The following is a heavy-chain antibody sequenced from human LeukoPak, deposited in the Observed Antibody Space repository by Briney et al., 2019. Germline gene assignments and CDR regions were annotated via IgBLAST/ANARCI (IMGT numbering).Heavy chain of an antibody. D-gene: IGHD6-13*01. Sequence: PGGSLRLSCAASGFTFYNYAMHWVRQAPGKGLEWVSLISGGGGSTSYADSVKGRFTISRDNSKGSLYLQMNSLRTEDTALYYCAKVLGSSSWYSLGYWGQGTLVTVSS. V-gene: IGHV3-43*02. J-gene: IGHJ4*02. CDR1: GFTFYNYA. CDR3: AKVLGSSSWYSLGY. CDR2: ISGGGGST.